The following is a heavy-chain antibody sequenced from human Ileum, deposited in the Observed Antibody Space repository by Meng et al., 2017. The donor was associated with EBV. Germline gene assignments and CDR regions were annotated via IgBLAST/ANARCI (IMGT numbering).Heavy chain of an antibody. CDR2: IYHSGST. J-gene: IGHJ4*02. V-gene: IGHV4-4*02. CDR3: ARVGQWLPIDY. Sequence: VQLQQAAPRLVKHSGTLSLTCAVSGGSISSSNWSSWPRQPPGKGLEWIGEIYHSGSTDYNPSLKSRVTISVDKSKNQFSLNLSSVTAADTAVYYCARVGQWLPIDYWGQGTLVTVSS. CDR1: GGSISSSNW. D-gene: IGHD6-19*01.